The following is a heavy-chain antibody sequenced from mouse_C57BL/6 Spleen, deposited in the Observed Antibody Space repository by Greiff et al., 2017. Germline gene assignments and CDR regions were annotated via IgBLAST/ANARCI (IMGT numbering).Heavy chain of an antibody. V-gene: IGHV1-81*01. J-gene: IGHJ1*03. D-gene: IGHD1-1*01. Sequence: VKLQESGAELARPGASVKLSCKASGYTFTSSDISWVKQRTGQGLEWIGEIDPRSGNTYYNEKFKGKATLTADKSSSTASMELRSLTSEDSAVYFCARSFIYYYGSDCYFDVWGTGTTVTVSS. CDR3: ARSFIYYYGSDCYFDV. CDR2: IDPRSGNT. CDR1: GYTFTSSD.